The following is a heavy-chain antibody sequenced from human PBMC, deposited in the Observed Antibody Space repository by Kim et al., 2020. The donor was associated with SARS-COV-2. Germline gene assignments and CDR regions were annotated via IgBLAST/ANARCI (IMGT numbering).Heavy chain of an antibody. J-gene: IGHJ4*02. Sequence: ASVKVSCKASGYTFTSYLITWVRQAPGQGLEWMGWVSPYNGNTNYAQKFQGRVTMTTDSSTTTAYMEVRSLRSDDTALYYCARARAVDYWGQGTLVTVS. CDR2: VSPYNGNT. CDR1: GYTFTSYL. CDR3: ARARAVDY. V-gene: IGHV1-18*01.